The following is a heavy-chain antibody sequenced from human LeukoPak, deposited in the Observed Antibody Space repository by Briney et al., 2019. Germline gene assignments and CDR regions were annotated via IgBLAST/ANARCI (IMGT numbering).Heavy chain of an antibody. CDR2: INPNSGVT. CDR1: GYTFTGYY. J-gene: IGHJ4*02. D-gene: IGHD3-16*02. Sequence: GASVKVSCKASGYTFTGYYMHWVRQAPGQGLEGMGWINPNSGVTNYAQKFQGRVTMTRDTSITTAYMELSRLRSDDTAVYYCARARAYSFGGLTVWVYWGQGTLVTVSS. CDR3: ARARAYSFGGLTVWVY. V-gene: IGHV1-2*02.